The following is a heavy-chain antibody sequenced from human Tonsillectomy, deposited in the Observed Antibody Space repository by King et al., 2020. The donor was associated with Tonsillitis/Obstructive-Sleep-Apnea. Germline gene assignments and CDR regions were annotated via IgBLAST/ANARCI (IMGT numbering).Heavy chain of an antibody. CDR2: ISGSGGST. CDR3: ATDGQYYYSTLADYFQH. CDR1: GFTFTTYA. V-gene: IGHV3-23*04. J-gene: IGHJ1*01. Sequence: VQLVESGGGLVQPGGSLRLSCAASGFTFTTYAMSWVRQAPGKGLEGVSGISGSGGSTYYADSVKGRFTISRDNSKNTLYLQMNSLRAEDTAVYYCATDGQYYYSTLADYFQHCGQGILVVVS. D-gene: IGHD3-22*01.